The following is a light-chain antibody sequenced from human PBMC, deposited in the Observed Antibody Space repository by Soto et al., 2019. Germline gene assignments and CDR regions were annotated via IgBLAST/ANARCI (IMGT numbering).Light chain of an antibody. J-gene: IGKJ1*01. CDR2: GAS. CDR1: QGILNA. V-gene: IGKV1-6*01. CDR3: LQDINYPLT. Sequence: AIQMTQSTSSLSASVGDSLTISCRRTQGILNALGWYQQKPGKPPKVLIYGASNLQSGGPPRFSGSGAGTDFTLAISSLQPEDSATYYCLQDINYPLTFGQGTKVDIK.